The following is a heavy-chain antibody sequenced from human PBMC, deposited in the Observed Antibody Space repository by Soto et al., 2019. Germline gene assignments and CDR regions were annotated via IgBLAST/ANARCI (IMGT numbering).Heavy chain of an antibody. D-gene: IGHD5-12*01. CDR1: GGSISSGGYY. CDR3: ARDREEWLRSSSYYYGMDV. J-gene: IGHJ6*02. Sequence: PSETLSLTCTVSGGSISSGGYYWSWIRQHPGKGLEWIGYIYYSGSTYYNPSLKSRVTISVDTSKNQFSRKLSSVTAADTAVYYCARDREEWLRSSSYYYGMDVWGQGTTVTVSS. V-gene: IGHV4-31*03. CDR2: IYYSGST.